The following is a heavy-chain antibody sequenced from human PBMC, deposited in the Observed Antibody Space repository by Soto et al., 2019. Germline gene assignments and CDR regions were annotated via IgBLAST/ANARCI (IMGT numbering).Heavy chain of an antibody. V-gene: IGHV4-34*01. D-gene: IGHD6-13*01. CDR1: GVSFSGYD. CDR2: INHSGST. J-gene: IGHJ6*02. Sequence: XETLPVTGALYGVSFSGYDWIWIRQPPGKGLDRIGKINHSGSTNYNPSLKSRVTISVDTSKNQFSLKLSSVTAADTGVHYCARRVTWKASRGSSWWHPGVDYHYGMDVRGQGSRVTVSS. CDR3: ARRVTWKASRGSSWWHPGVDYHYGMDV.